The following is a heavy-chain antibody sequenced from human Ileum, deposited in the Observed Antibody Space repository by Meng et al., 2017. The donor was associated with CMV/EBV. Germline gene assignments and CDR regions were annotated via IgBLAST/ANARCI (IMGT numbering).Heavy chain of an antibody. J-gene: IGHJ4*02. CDR1: GGSISSSLYY. V-gene: IGHV4-39*06. Sequence: RLQMQDSCPGLVKPSEPLSLTCTVSGGSISSSLYYWGWIRQPPGKGLEWIGTISYSGTAFYNLSLKSRVAISIDTSKFQFSLKLSSVTATDTAVYYCARDSTYPSGLDYWGQGTLVTVSS. CDR2: ISYSGTA. D-gene: IGHD3-10*01. CDR3: ARDSTYPSGLDY.